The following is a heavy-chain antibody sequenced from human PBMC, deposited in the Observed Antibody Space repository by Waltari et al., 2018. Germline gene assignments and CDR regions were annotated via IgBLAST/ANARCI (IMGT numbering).Heavy chain of an antibody. CDR2: SNPSGGST. CDR1: GYTFTSYY. D-gene: IGHD3-22*01. Sequence: QVQLVQSGAEVKKPGASVKVTCKASGYTFTSYYMHWVRQAPGQGLEWMGISNPSGGSTSYAQKFQGRVTMTRDTSTSTVYMELSSLRSEDTAVYYCARGPPHYYDSSGYDYSFDYWGQGTLVTVSS. J-gene: IGHJ4*02. CDR3: ARGPPHYYDSSGYDYSFDY. V-gene: IGHV1-46*01.